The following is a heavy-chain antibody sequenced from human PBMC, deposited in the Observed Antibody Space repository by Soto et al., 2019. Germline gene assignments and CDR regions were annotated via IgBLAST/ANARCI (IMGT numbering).Heavy chain of an antibody. CDR1: GVSTSNHY. CDR3: ARGGGSPYHDHEFDY. D-gene: IGHD2-2*01. Sequence: QVQLQESGPGLVKPSETLSLTCSVSGVSTSNHYWTWIPKPPGQGPEWIGCIYYRGTTNYNASLNSRITISIDTSKNQFSLRLTSVTTADTAVYYCARGGGSPYHDHEFDYWGQGILVIVSS. J-gene: IGHJ4*02. CDR2: IYYRGTT. V-gene: IGHV4-59*11.